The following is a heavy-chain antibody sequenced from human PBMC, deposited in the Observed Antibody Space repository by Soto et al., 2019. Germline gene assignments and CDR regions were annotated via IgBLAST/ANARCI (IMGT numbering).Heavy chain of an antibody. V-gene: IGHV1-46*03. J-gene: IGHJ6*03. CDR2: INPSGGST. Sequence: GASVKVSCKASGYTFTSYYMHWVRQAPGQGLEWMGIINPSGGSTSYAQKFQGRVTMTRDTSTSTVYMELSSLRSEDTAVYYCARAGSGYQQTDYYYYYLAVWGKGTTVTVSS. CDR3: ARAGSGYQQTDYYYYYLAV. CDR1: GYTFTSYY. D-gene: IGHD3-10*01.